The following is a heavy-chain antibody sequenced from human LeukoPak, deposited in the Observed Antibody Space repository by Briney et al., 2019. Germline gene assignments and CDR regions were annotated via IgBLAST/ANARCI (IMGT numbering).Heavy chain of an antibody. J-gene: IGHJ5*02. V-gene: IGHV4-59*01. D-gene: IGHD6-13*01. CDR1: GVSISSYY. CDR2: IYYSGST. CDR3: ARGGIARQNWFDP. Sequence: PSETLSLTCTVSGVSISSYYWSWIRQPPGKGLEWIGYIYYSGSTNYNPSLKSRGTISVDTSKNQFSLKLSSVTAADTAVYYCARGGIARQNWFDPWGQGTLVTVSS.